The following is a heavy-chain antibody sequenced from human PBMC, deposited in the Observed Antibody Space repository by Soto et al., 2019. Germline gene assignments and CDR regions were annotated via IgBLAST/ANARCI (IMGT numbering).Heavy chain of an antibody. Sequence: QVQLQQWGAGLLKPSETLSLTCAVYGGSFSGYYWTWIRQPPGTGLEWIGEINHSGSTNYNPSLNSRVTISVDTSQNQFSLTLPSVTAADTAVYYCARDKITGLFDYWGQGTLVTVSS. V-gene: IGHV4-34*01. D-gene: IGHD2-8*02. J-gene: IGHJ4*02. CDR1: GGSFSGYY. CDR2: INHSGST. CDR3: ARDKITGLFDY.